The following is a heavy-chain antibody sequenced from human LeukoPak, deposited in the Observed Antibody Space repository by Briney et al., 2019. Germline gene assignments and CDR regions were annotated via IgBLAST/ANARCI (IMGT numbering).Heavy chain of an antibody. CDR3: ARERMYSGSGSTYPYYDY. CDR2: IWYDGSNK. CDR1: GFTFSSYG. D-gene: IGHD3-10*01. V-gene: IGHV3-33*01. J-gene: IGHJ4*02. Sequence: PGGSLRLSCAASGFTFSSYGMHWVRQAPGKGLEWVAVIWYDGSNKYYADSVKGRFTISRDNAKNSLYLQMNSLRAEDTAEYFCARERMYSGSGSTYPYYDYWGQGTLVTVSS.